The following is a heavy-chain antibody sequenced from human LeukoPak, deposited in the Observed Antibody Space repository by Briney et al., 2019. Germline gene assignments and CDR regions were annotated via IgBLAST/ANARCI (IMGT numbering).Heavy chain of an antibody. D-gene: IGHD2-2*01. J-gene: IGHJ6*03. CDR3: AREVYRLQRYYYYYMDV. CDR2: IWYNGKNK. V-gene: IGHV3-33*01. CDR1: GFTFSTYA. Sequence: GRSLRLSCAASGFTFSTYAMHWVRQAPGKGLEWVAMIWYNGKNKHYADSVKGRFTISRDNSKNTLDLQMNSLRAEDTAVYYCAREVYRLQRYYYYYMDVWGKGTTVTVSS.